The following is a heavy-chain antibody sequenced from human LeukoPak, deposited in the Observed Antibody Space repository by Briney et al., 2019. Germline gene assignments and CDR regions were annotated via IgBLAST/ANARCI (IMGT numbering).Heavy chain of an antibody. J-gene: IGHJ4*02. CDR3: AKGGGAAATHLLDY. D-gene: IGHD6-13*01. CDR1: GFTFSSYG. Sequence: PGGSLRLSCAASGFTFSSYGMHWVRQAPGKGLEWVAFIWYDGSNTYYADSVKGRFTISRDNSKNTLYLQMNSLRAEDTAVYCCAKGGGAAATHLLDYWGQGTLVIVSS. CDR2: IWYDGSNT. V-gene: IGHV3-30*02.